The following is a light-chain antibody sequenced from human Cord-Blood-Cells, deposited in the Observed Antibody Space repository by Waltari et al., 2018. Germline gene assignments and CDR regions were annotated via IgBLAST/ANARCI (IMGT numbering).Light chain of an antibody. Sequence: DIQMTQSPSTLSASVGDRVTITCRASQSISSWLAWYQQKPGKAPKLLIYDASSLERGVPSRFSGSGSGTEFTLTINSLQPDDFATYYCQQYNSYSPYTFGQGAKLEIK. J-gene: IGKJ2*01. CDR1: QSISSW. CDR3: QQYNSYSPYT. V-gene: IGKV1-5*01. CDR2: DAS.